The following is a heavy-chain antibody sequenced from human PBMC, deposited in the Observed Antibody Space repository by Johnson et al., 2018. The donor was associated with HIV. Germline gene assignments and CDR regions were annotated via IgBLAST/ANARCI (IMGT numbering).Heavy chain of an antibody. CDR3: ARAGARAFDV. D-gene: IGHD1-26*01. J-gene: IGHJ3*01. CDR2: IYSGGST. Sequence: VQLVESGGGVVQPGRSLRLSCAATGFTFSNAWMSWVRQAPGKGLEWVSVIYSGGSTYYADSVKGRFTISRDNSKNTLYLQMNSLRAEDTAVYYWARAGARAFDVWGQGTMVTVSS. V-gene: IGHV3-66*02. CDR1: GFTFSNAW.